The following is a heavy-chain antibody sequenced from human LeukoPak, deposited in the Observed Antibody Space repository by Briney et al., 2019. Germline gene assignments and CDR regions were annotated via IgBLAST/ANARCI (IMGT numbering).Heavy chain of an antibody. D-gene: IGHD1-26*01. CDR3: AKSGGYGLIDY. CDR1: GGSISSYY. CDR2: IYYSGST. J-gene: IGHJ4*02. Sequence: SETLSLTCTVSGGSISSYYWSWIRQPPGKGLEWIGYIYYSGSTNYNPSLKSRVTISVDTSKNQFSLRLSSVTAADTAMYYCAKSGGYGLIDYWGQGILVTVSS. V-gene: IGHV4-59*08.